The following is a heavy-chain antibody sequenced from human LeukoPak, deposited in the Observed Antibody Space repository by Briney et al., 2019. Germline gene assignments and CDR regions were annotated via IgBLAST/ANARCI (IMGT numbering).Heavy chain of an antibody. CDR3: ARTGWLDF. J-gene: IGHJ5*01. D-gene: IGHD1-14*01. CDR1: GFTFSSYW. V-gene: IGHV3-74*01. CDR2: VRPDGSVT. Sequence: GGSLRHSCTASGFTFSSYWMSWVRQAPGKGLVWVSRVRPDGSVTRYADSVQGRFTVSRDNAKNTLYLQMNSLRAEDTAVYYCARTGWLDFWGQGTMITV.